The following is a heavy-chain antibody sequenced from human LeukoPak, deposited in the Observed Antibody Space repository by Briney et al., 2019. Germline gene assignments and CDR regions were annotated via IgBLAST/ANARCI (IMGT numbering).Heavy chain of an antibody. J-gene: IGHJ5*02. D-gene: IGHD6-13*01. CDR3: ARDSSSFNWFDP. CDR1: GRSISSYY. Sequence: SETLSLTCTVSGRSISSYYLSWIRQPPGKGLEWIGYIYYSGSTNYNPSLKSRVTISVDTSKNQFSLKLSSVTAADTAVYYCARDSSSFNWFDPWGQGTLVTVSS. V-gene: IGHV4-59*01. CDR2: IYYSGST.